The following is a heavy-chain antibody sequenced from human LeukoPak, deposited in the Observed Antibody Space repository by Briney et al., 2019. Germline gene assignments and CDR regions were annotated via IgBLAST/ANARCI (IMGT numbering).Heavy chain of an antibody. V-gene: IGHV1-2*02. Sequence: ASVRVSCKASGYTFTDYGYYILWVRQRPGQGLEWMGWIDPNTGGTKYAQTFQGRVTMTRDTSITTAFMDLSRLTSDDTAVYYCTTRLIRGDYWGQGTLVAVSS. CDR3: TTRLIRGDY. D-gene: IGHD3-10*01. CDR2: IDPNTGGT. J-gene: IGHJ4*02. CDR1: GYTFTDYGYY.